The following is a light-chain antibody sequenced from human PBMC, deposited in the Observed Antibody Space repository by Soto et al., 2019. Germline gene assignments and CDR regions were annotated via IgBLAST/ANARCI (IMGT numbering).Light chain of an antibody. CDR1: RSISNH. CDR2: AAS. V-gene: IGKV1-39*01. J-gene: IGKJ1*01. Sequence: DIQMTQSPSSLSASVGDRVTITCRASRSISNHLNWYQQKSGKVPRLLIYAASSLQPGVPSRFSGTGTGTAFTLTITSLQPEDSATYYCQQSYSVPRFGPGTRGDLK. CDR3: QQSYSVPR.